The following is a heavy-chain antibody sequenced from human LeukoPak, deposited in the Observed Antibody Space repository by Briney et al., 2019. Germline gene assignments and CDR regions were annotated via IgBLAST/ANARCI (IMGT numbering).Heavy chain of an antibody. Sequence: ASVTVSCKASGYTFTNYGITWVRPAPGQGLGWMGWISAYNGNTNSAQTFKGRVTMTTDTSTPTAYMELSSLRSDDTAVYYCARGVWQPTGTTGGYYFDFWGQGTLVTVSS. CDR1: GYTFTNYG. CDR2: ISAYNGNT. V-gene: IGHV1-18*01. J-gene: IGHJ4*02. D-gene: IGHD1-1*01. CDR3: ARGVWQPTGTTGGYYFDF.